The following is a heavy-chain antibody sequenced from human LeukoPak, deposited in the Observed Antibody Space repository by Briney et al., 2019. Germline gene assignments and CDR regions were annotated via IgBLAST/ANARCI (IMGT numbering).Heavy chain of an antibody. CDR3: AKDMAYCGGDCYWFDY. J-gene: IGHJ4*02. CDR1: GFIFDDYA. V-gene: IGHV3-9*01. D-gene: IGHD2-21*02. Sequence: GGSLRLSCAASGFIFDDYAMYWVRQAPGKGLEWVSGISWNSRIIDYADSVKGRFTISRDNSKNTLYLQMNSLRAEDTAVYYCAKDMAYCGGDCYWFDYWGQGTLVTVSS. CDR2: ISWNSRII.